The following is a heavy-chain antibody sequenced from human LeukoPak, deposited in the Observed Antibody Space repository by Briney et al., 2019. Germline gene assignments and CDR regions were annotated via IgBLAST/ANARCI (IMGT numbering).Heavy chain of an antibody. Sequence: ASVKVSCKASGYTFSSYYMHWVRQAPGQGLEWMGWINTNTGNPTYAQGFTGRFVFSLDTSVSTAYLQISSLKAEDTAVYYCAREFLPPDSSGYYFDYWGQGTLVTVSS. V-gene: IGHV7-4-1*02. CDR2: INTNTGNP. CDR1: GYTFSSYY. CDR3: AREFLPPDSSGYYFDY. J-gene: IGHJ4*02. D-gene: IGHD3-22*01.